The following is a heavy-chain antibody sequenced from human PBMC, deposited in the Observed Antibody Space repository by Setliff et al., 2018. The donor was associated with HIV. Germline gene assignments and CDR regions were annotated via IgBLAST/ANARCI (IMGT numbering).Heavy chain of an antibody. J-gene: IGHJ6*03. D-gene: IGHD1-1*01. CDR3: ARWPQLALGSYYYLDV. Sequence: SETLSLTCTVSGGSISSSNHYWAWIRQPPGKGLEWIGTIFYTESAYYSPSLKSRLAISLNRSKNHFSLKLTSVTAADTAVYFCARWPQLALGSYYYLDVWGRGTTVTVSS. CDR1: GGSISSSNHY. V-gene: IGHV4-39*07. CDR2: IFYTESA.